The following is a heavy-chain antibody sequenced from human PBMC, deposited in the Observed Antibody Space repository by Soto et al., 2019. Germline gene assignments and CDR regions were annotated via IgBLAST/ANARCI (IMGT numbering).Heavy chain of an antibody. D-gene: IGHD2-15*01. V-gene: IGHV3-9*01. Sequence: GGSLRLSCAASGFTFDDYAMHWVRRVPGKGLEWVSSISWNSNIIGYADSVKGRFTISRDNAKNSLYLQMNSLRPEDTALYYWAKGGPDCFCSGGRCYFDYWGQGTLVTVSS. CDR2: ISWNSNII. CDR3: AKGGPDCFCSGGRCYFDY. J-gene: IGHJ4*02. CDR1: GFTFDDYA.